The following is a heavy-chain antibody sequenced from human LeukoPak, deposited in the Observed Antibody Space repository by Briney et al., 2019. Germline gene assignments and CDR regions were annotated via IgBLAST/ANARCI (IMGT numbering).Heavy chain of an antibody. CDR1: GGSVSSGTYY. V-gene: IGHV4-61*01. CDR3: ARDRVRGNSNPFFDY. CDR2: IYYSGST. Sequence: SETLSLTCTVSGGSVSSGTYYWSWIRQPLGKGLEWIGYIYYSGSTNYNPSLKSRVTISVDTSKNQFSLKLSSVTAADTAVYYCARDRVRGNSNPFFDYWGQGTLVTVS. D-gene: IGHD4-11*01. J-gene: IGHJ4*02.